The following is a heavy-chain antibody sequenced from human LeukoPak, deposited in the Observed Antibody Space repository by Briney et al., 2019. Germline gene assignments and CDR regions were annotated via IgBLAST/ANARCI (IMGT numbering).Heavy chain of an antibody. CDR2: ISVLNGNT. CDR1: GYIFGSYS. Sequence: GASVKVSCKAFGYIFGSYSIVWVRQAPGQGLEWMGWISVLNGNTKYAEDLQGRVTMTTDTSTNTAYMELRSLRSDDTAVYYCARERSGRYCTDGVCYSYFDHYMDVWGKGTTVTVSS. V-gene: IGHV1-18*01. J-gene: IGHJ6*03. CDR3: ARERSGRYCTDGVCYSYFDHYMDV. D-gene: IGHD2-8*01.